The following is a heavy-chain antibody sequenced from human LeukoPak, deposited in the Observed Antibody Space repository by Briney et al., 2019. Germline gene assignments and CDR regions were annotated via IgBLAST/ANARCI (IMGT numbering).Heavy chain of an antibody. D-gene: IGHD7-27*01. Sequence: GGSLRLSCAASGFTFSDYYMSWIRQAPGKGLEWVSYISGSGSATNTAGSVKGRFTISRDNAKNSLFLQMNSLRAEDTAVYYCAKKDWGSGDAFDIWGQGTMVTVSS. CDR2: ISGSGSAT. J-gene: IGHJ3*02. CDR1: GFTFSDYY. V-gene: IGHV3-11*01. CDR3: AKKDWGSGDAFDI.